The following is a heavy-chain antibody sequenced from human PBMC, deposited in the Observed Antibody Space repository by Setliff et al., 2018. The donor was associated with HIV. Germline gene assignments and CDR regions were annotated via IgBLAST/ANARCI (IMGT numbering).Heavy chain of an antibody. Sequence: ASVKVSCKASGYTFTSYGISWVRQAPGQGLEWMGWISAYNGNTNYAQKLQGRVTMTTDTSTSTAYMELRSLRSDDTAVYYCARDPEAQIVVVPAYMDVWGKGTTVTVSS. CDR1: GYTFTSYG. J-gene: IGHJ6*03. V-gene: IGHV1-18*01. D-gene: IGHD2-2*01. CDR3: ARDPEAQIVVVPAYMDV. CDR2: ISAYNGNT.